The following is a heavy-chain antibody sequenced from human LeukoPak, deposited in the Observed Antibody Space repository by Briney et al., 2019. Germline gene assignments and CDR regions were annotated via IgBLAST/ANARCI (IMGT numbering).Heavy chain of an antibody. CDR2: ISYDGSNK. D-gene: IGHD3-9*01. CDR3: AKDFLFDWPHYGMDV. J-gene: IGHJ6*02. Sequence: GGSLRLSCAASGFSFSTYWMHWVRQAPGKGLEWVAVISYDGSNKYYADSVKGRFTISRDNSKNTLYLQMNSLRAEDTAVYYCAKDFLFDWPHYGMDVWGQGTTVTVSS. V-gene: IGHV3-30*18. CDR1: GFSFSTYW.